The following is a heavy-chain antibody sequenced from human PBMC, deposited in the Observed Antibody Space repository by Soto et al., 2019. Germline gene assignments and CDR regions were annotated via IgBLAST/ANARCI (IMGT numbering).Heavy chain of an antibody. V-gene: IGHV3-30*18. CDR1: GFTFRSYG. D-gene: IGHD6-13*01. Sequence: ESGGGVVQPGRSLRLSCAASGFTFRSYGMHWVRQAPGKGLEWVAVISYDGSNKYYADSVKGRFTISRDNSKNTLYLQMNSLRAEDTAVYYCAKDLYSSWYFEGMDVWGQGTTVTVSS. CDR3: AKDLYSSWYFEGMDV. CDR2: ISYDGSNK. J-gene: IGHJ6*02.